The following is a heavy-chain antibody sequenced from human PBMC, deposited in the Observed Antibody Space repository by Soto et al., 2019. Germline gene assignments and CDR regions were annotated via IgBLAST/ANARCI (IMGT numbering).Heavy chain of an antibody. CDR1: GGTFGSYA. V-gene: IGHV1-69*01. CDR2: IIPIPGTA. J-gene: IGHJ6*02. CDR3: ARSQGSSTSLEIYYYYYYGMDV. D-gene: IGHD2-2*01. Sequence: QVQLVQSGAEVKKPGSSVKVSCKASGGTFGSYAISWVRQAPGQGLEWMGGIIPIPGTANYAQKFQGRVTIAADESTSTAYMELSSLRSEDTAVYYCARSQGSSTSLEIYYYYYYGMDVGGQWTTVTVSS.